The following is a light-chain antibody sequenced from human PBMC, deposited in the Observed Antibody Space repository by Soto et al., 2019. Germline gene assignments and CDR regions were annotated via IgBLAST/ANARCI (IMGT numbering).Light chain of an antibody. CDR3: ATWVGSLKGVV. CDR1: SSNIGSNT. CDR2: SNN. J-gene: IGLJ2*01. V-gene: IGLV1-44*01. Sequence: QSVLTQPPSASGTPGQRVTISCSGSSSNIGSNTVNWYQQLPGTAPKLLIYSNNQRPSGVPDRFSGSKSGTSASLAISGLQSEDEADYYCATWVGSLKGVVFGGGTKLTVL.